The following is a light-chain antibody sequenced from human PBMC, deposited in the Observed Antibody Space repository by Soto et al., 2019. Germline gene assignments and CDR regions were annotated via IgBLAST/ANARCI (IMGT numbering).Light chain of an antibody. CDR3: QQYNHYWT. CDR1: QTITNW. J-gene: IGKJ1*01. V-gene: IGKV1-5*01. Sequence: DIQMTQSPSTLSASVGDRVTITCRASQTITNWLAWYQQKPGKAPKLLIYGASISESGVPSRFSGSGSGTEFTLTINSLQPDDFATYYCQQYNHYWTFGQGTKVDIK. CDR2: GAS.